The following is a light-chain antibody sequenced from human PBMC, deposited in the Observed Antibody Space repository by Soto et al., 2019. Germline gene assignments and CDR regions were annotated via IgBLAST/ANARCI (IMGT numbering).Light chain of an antibody. J-gene: IGKJ5*01. CDR1: QSIDTNW. CDR3: QHYDRSPPVT. CDR2: GAS. Sequence: EIVLTQSPGTLSLSPGENASFSCRASQSIDTNWLAWYQKRPGQPPRLLLYGASSRATGIPDRFGGSGSGAGLTLTISSLEPEDFAVYYCQHYDRSPPVTFGQGTRLEIK. V-gene: IGKV3-20*01.